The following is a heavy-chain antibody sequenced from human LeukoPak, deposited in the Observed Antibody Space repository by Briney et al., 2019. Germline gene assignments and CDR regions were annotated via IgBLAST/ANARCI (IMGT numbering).Heavy chain of an antibody. J-gene: IGHJ4*02. V-gene: IGHV4-39*01. Sequence: SETLSLTCTVSGGSISSSNYYWGWIRQPPGKGLEWIGTIYSSGTTYYNPSLKSRVTISVDTSKNQFSLKLSSVTAADTAVYYCARGMSYYGSGSYYGRDYWGQGTLVTVSS. D-gene: IGHD3-10*01. CDR3: ARGMSYYGSGSYYGRDY. CDR1: GGSISSSNYY. CDR2: IYSSGTT.